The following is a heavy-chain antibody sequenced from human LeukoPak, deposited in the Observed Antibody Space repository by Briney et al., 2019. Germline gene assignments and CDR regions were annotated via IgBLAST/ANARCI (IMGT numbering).Heavy chain of an antibody. CDR1: GGSISSYY. CDR2: IYASGST. Sequence: SETLSLTCTVSGGSISSYYWSWIRQPAGKGLEWIGRIYASGSTNYNPSLKSRVNMSVDTSKNQFSLKLSSVTAADTAVYYCARDSNYYDSSGFGDAFDIWGQGTMVTVSS. V-gene: IGHV4-4*07. D-gene: IGHD3-22*01. J-gene: IGHJ3*02. CDR3: ARDSNYYDSSGFGDAFDI.